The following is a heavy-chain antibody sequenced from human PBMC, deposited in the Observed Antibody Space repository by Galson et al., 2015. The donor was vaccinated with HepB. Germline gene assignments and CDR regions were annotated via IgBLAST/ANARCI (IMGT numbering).Heavy chain of an antibody. CDR3: ARHVPGSQLVGGAYYYYYGMDV. CDR2: IDPSDSYT. D-gene: IGHD6-6*01. J-gene: IGHJ6*02. V-gene: IGHV5-10-1*01. Sequence: QSGAEVKKPGESLRISCKGSGYSFTSYWISWVRQMPGKGLEWMGRIDPSDSYTNYSPSFQGHVTISADKSISTAYLQWSSLKASDTAMYYCARHVPGSQLVGGAYYYYYGMDVWGQGTTVTVSS. CDR1: GYSFTSYW.